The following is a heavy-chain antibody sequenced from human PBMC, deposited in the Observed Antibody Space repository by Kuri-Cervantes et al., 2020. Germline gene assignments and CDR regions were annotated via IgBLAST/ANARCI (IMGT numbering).Heavy chain of an antibody. D-gene: IGHD5-12*01. CDR3: VCVVDSGYEMGTFDY. V-gene: IGHV3-33*08. CDR2: IWYDGSNR. CDR1: GFTFSSYA. Sequence: GESLKISWAASGFTFSSYAMHWVRQAPGKGLEWVALIWYDGSNRSYADSVKGRFTIFRDNSKNTLNLQMNSLRAEDTAVYYSVCVVDSGYEMGTFDYWGQGTLVTVSS. J-gene: IGHJ4*02.